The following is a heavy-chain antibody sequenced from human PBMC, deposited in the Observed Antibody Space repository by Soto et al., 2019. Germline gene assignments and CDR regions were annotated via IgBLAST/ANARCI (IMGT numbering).Heavy chain of an antibody. CDR2: IYSGGTT. Sequence: EVPLVESGGGLVQPGGSLRLSCAASGFTVSSNYMTWVRQAPGKGLEWVSNIYSGGTTSYADSVKGRFTISRDNSKNTRFLQMNGLRDDDTAVYYCASGASGNYRWGQGTLVTVSS. J-gene: IGHJ4*02. D-gene: IGHD3-10*01. V-gene: IGHV3-66*01. CDR3: ASGASGNYR. CDR1: GFTVSSNY.